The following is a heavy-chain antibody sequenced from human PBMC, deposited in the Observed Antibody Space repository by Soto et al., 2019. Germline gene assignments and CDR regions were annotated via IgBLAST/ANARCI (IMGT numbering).Heavy chain of an antibody. D-gene: IGHD6-6*01. Sequence: QVHLQQWGAGLLKSSETLSLTCAVYGGAFRDYYWSWVRQPPGKGLEWIGLINHSGSTTYNPSLKSRVTISVDTSKNQFSLKLSSVTAADTAVYYCARTSRFDSWGQGTMVTVSS. CDR3: ARTSRFDS. V-gene: IGHV4-34*01. J-gene: IGHJ4*02. CDR1: GGAFRDYY. CDR2: INHSGST.